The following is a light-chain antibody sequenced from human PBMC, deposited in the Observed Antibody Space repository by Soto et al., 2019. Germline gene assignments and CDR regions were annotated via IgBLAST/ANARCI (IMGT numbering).Light chain of an antibody. CDR1: SSDVGGYNY. J-gene: IGLJ1*01. CDR3: SSFTNTITRYA. CDR2: EVS. Sequence: QSALTQPASVSGSPGQSITISCTGTSSDVGGYNYVSWFQPHPGKAPKLIIYEVSYRPSGVSNRFSGSKSGDTASLTISGLQAEDEADYYCSSFTNTITRYAFGTGTKLTVL. V-gene: IGLV2-14*01.